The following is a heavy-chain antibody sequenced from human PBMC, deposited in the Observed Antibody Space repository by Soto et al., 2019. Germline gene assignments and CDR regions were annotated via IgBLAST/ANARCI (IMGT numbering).Heavy chain of an antibody. CDR3: TRDTTGPDDH. CDR1: GFTLSRYW. D-gene: IGHD1-1*01. J-gene: IGHJ4*02. Sequence: EVQLVESGGGLVQPGGSLRLSCAASGFTLSRYWVHWVRQVPGKGLVWVSRINPDGSTTNYADSVKGRFTVSRDNAKNTVYLHVNSLRAEDTAVYYCTRDTTGPDDHWGQGTLVTVSS. V-gene: IGHV3-74*01. CDR2: INPDGSTT.